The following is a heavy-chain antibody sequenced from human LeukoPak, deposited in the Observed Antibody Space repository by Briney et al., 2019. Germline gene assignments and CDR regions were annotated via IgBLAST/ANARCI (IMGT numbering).Heavy chain of an antibody. J-gene: IGHJ4*02. V-gene: IGHV3-23*01. D-gene: IGHD3-3*01. CDR1: GFTFSSYA. CDR3: AKDPALYYDFWSGCWGAFDY. CDR2: ISGSGGST. Sequence: GGSLRLSCAASGFTFSSYAMSWVRQAPGKGLEWVSAISGSGGSTYYADSVKGRFTTSRDNSKNTLYLQMNSLRAEDTAVYYCAKDPALYYDFWSGCWGAFDYWGQGTLVTVSS.